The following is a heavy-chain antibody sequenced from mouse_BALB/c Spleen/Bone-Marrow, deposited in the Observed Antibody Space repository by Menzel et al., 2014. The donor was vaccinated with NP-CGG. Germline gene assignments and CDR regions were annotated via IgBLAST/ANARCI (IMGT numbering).Heavy chain of an antibody. CDR3: ARFITTGTMDY. D-gene: IGHD1-1*01. J-gene: IGHJ4*01. V-gene: IGHV2-6-4*01. CDR2: IWGGGNT. CDR1: GFSLSRYS. Sequence: VMLVESGPGLVAPSQSLSITCTVSGFSLSRYSIHWVRQPPGEGLEWLGVIWGGGNTDYNSALKSGLSISKDNSKSQVFLKMNSLQTDDTAMYYCARFITTGTMDYWGQGTSVTVSS.